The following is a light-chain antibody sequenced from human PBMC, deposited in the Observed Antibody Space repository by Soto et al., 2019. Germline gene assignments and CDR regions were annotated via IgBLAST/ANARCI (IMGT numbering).Light chain of an antibody. CDR1: ESVSGSY. J-gene: IGKJ1*01. CDR2: DTS. V-gene: IGKV3-20*01. Sequence: VLTQSPGTLSLSPGERAALSCRASESVSGSYIAWYQQKPGQAPRLLIYDTSNRATGIPARFSGSGSGTAFTLTISRLEPEDFAVYYCEQYGSSPRTFGQGTKVDIK. CDR3: EQYGSSPRT.